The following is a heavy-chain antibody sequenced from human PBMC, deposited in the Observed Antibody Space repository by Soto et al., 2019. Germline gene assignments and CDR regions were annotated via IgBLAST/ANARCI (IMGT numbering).Heavy chain of an antibody. V-gene: IGHV1-58*02. Sequence: QMQLVQSGPEVKKPGTSVKVSCKASGFTFTSSAMQWVRQARGQRLEWIGWILVGSGNTNYAQKFQERVTITRDMSTSTAYMELSSLRSEDTAVYYCAAWTGLLGYALYGMDVWGQGTTVTVSS. CDR2: ILVGSGNT. CDR3: AAWTGLLGYALYGMDV. D-gene: IGHD2-15*01. CDR1: GFTFTSSA. J-gene: IGHJ6*02.